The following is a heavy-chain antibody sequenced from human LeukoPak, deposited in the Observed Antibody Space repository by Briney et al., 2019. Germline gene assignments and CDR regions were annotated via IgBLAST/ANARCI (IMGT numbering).Heavy chain of an antibody. CDR3: ARGGSIVGATPHDTFDI. J-gene: IGHJ3*02. V-gene: IGHV4-59*01. D-gene: IGHD1-26*01. CDR1: GDSISSYY. Sequence: PSETLSLTCTVSGDSISSYYWSWIRQPPGKGLEWIAYIYYDGSTNYNPSLKSRVTISVDTSKNQFSLKLTSVTAADTAVYYCARGGSIVGATPHDTFDIWGQGTMVTVSS. CDR2: IYYDGST.